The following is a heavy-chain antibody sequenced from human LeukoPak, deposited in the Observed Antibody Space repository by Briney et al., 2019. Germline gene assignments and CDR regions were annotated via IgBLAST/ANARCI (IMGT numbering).Heavy chain of an antibody. J-gene: IGHJ4*02. CDR3: ARDLVQLWSKDF. CDR1: GFTFSNFA. CDR2: ISSSGRNI. D-gene: IGHD5-18*01. V-gene: IGHV3-48*03. Sequence: PGGSLRLSCAASGFTFSNFAMTWVRQAPGKGLEWVSYISSSGRNIYYADSVKGRFTISRDNAKNSLYLQMNSLRAEDTAVYYCARDLVQLWSKDFWGQGTLVTVSS.